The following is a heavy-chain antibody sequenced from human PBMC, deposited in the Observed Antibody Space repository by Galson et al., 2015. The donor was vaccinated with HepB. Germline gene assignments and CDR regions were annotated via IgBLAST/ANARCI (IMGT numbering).Heavy chain of an antibody. D-gene: IGHD3-10*01. Sequence: SLRLSCAASGFTFSSYAMSWVRQAPGKGLEWVSAISGSGGSTYYADSVKGRFTISRDNSKNTLYLQMNSLRAEDTAVYYCAKVDMVRGEYLPKYGMDVWGQGTTVTVSS. J-gene: IGHJ6*02. V-gene: IGHV3-23*01. CDR1: GFTFSSYA. CDR2: ISGSGGST. CDR3: AKVDMVRGEYLPKYGMDV.